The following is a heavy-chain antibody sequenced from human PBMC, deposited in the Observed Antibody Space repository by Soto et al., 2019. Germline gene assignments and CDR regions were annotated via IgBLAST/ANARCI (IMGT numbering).Heavy chain of an antibody. CDR1: GYSFTDYP. CDR3: ARGDSTDCSNGVCSFFYNHDMDV. CDR2: INPKSCGT. J-gene: IGHJ6*02. D-gene: IGHD2-8*01. V-gene: IGHV1-2*04. Sequence: ASVKVSCKASGYSFTDYPIHWVRQAPGQGLEWLGRINPKSCGTSTAQKFQGWVTMTKDTSISTASMELTRLTSDDTAIYYCARGDSTDCSNGVCSFFYNHDMDVWGQGTTVTVSS.